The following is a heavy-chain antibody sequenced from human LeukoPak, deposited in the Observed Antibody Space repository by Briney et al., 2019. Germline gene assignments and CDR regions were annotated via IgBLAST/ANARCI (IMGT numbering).Heavy chain of an antibody. CDR2: ISGSGGSP. CDR1: GFTFSSYA. J-gene: IGHJ4*02. D-gene: IGHD3-22*01. CDR3: AKDRIVVVIRGFYY. V-gene: IGHV3-23*01. Sequence: GGSLRLSCAASGFTFSSYAMSWFRQAPGKGLEWVSAISGSGGSPYCADSVKGRFTISRDNSKNTLYLQMNSLRAEDTAVYYCAKDRIVVVIRGFYYWGQGTLVTVSS.